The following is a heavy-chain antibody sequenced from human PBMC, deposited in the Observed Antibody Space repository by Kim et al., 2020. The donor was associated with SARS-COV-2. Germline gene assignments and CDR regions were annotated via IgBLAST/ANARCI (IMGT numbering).Heavy chain of an antibody. J-gene: IGHJ4*02. CDR3: AQGSDKFDS. V-gene: IGHV3-23*03. CDR2: IYSDGRSS. Sequence: GGSLRLSCAASGFPFSSYAMTWVRQAPGKGLEWVSVIYSDGRSSYYADSVKGRFTISRDNSMNTLYLQMNSLRAEDTAVYYCAQGSDKFDSWGQGTLVTV. D-gene: IGHD2-15*01. CDR1: GFPFSSYA.